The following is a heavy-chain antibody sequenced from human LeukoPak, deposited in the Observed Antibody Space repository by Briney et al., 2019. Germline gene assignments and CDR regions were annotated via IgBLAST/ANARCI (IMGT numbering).Heavy chain of an antibody. V-gene: IGHV3-30*03. D-gene: IGHD3-22*01. J-gene: IGHJ6*04. CDR3: ARIVSKIYYYYYHGMDV. Sequence: PGRSLRLSCAASGFTFSSYGMHWVRQAPGKGLEWVAVISYDGSNKYYADSVKGRFTISRDNSKNTLYLQMNSLRAEDTAVYYCARIVSKIYYYYYHGMDVWGKGTTVTVSS. CDR2: ISYDGSNK. CDR1: GFTFSSYG.